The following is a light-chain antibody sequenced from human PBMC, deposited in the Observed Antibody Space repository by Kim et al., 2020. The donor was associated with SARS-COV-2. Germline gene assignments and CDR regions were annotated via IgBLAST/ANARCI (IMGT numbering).Light chain of an antibody. CDR3: SSYGGSSDLV. CDR2: EVT. J-gene: IGLJ3*02. V-gene: IGLV2-8*01. Sequence: GQSVTIPCTGTSSDVGGYNYVSWYQQHPGKAPKLMISEVTKRPSGVPDRFSGSKSGDTASLTVSGLQAEDEADYFCSSYGGSSDLVFGGGTQLTVL. CDR1: SSDVGGYNY.